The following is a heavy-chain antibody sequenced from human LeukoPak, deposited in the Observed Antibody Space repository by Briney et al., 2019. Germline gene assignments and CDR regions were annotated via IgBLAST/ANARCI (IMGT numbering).Heavy chain of an antibody. Sequence: GESLKISCKGSGYSFTNYWIGWVRQMPGKGLEWMGISYPGDSDTRYSPSFQGQVTISVDKSISTAYLQWSSLKASDTAMYYCARHLDDYGDYYSDYWGQGTLVTVSS. V-gene: IGHV5-51*01. J-gene: IGHJ4*02. D-gene: IGHD4-17*01. CDR3: ARHLDDYGDYYSDY. CDR2: SYPGDSDT. CDR1: GYSFTNYW.